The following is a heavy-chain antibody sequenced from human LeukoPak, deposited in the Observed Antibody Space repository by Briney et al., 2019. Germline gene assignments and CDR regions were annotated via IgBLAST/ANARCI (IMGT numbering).Heavy chain of an antibody. V-gene: IGHV3-53*01. Sequence: GGSLRLSCAASGFIVSSNYMSWVRQAPGKGLEWVSAIFSGGNTYYADSVKGRFTISRDNSKNTLYLQMNSLRAEDTAVYYCAKSVYYYDSSGYLYWGQGTLVTVSS. CDR1: GFIVSSNY. J-gene: IGHJ4*02. CDR3: AKSVYYYDSSGYLY. D-gene: IGHD3-22*01. CDR2: IFSGGNT.